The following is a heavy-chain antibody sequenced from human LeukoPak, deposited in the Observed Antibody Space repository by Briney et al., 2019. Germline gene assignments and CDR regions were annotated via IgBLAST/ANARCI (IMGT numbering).Heavy chain of an antibody. CDR2: IYYSGST. J-gene: IGHJ4*02. CDR3: ARSGLIDY. V-gene: IGHV4-39*01. CDR1: GGSISSSSYY. Sequence: SETLSLTCTVSGGSISSSSYYWGWIRQPPGKGLEWIGSIYYSGSTYYNPSLKSRVTISVDTSKNQFSLKLSSVTAADTAVYYCARSGLIDYWGQGTLVTVSS.